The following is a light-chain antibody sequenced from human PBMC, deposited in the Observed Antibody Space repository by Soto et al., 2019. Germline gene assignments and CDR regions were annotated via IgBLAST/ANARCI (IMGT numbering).Light chain of an antibody. V-gene: IGLV1-40*01. CDR1: TSNIGAGSD. J-gene: IGLJ1*01. CDR2: SNS. Sequence: QSVLTQPPSVSGAPGQRVTISCTGTTSNIGAGSDIHWYQQLPGKAPKLLIYSNSHRPSGVPSRFSGSKSGTSASLAITGLQAEDEGDDYCQYYDTSLSGLSGSYVFVSGTKVTVL. CDR3: QYYDTSLSGLSGSYV.